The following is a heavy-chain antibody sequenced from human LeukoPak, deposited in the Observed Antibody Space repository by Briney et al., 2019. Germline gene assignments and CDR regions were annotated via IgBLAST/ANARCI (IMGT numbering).Heavy chain of an antibody. CDR1: GFTFSSYS. V-gene: IGHV3-21*01. J-gene: IGHJ4*02. CDR2: ISSSSSYI. CDR3: ARGGPHGGYSYGYPFDY. Sequence: GGSLRLSCAASGFTFSSYSMNWVRQAPGKGLEWVSSISSSSSYIYYADSVKGRFTISRGNAKNSLYLQMNSLRAEDTAVYYCARGGPHGGYSYGYPFDYWGQGTLVTVSS. D-gene: IGHD5-18*01.